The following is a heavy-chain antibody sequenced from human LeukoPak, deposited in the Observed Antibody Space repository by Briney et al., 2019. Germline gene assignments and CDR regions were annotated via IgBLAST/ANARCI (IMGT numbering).Heavy chain of an antibody. Sequence: PGGSLRLSCAASGFTFSSYGMHWVRQAPGKGLEWVAVIPYDGSNKYYADSVKGRFTISRDNSKNILYLQMSSLRPEDTAVYYCVKGEVRGYKKRGVDYWGQGTLVTVSS. CDR3: VKGEVRGYKKRGVDY. J-gene: IGHJ4*02. CDR2: IPYDGSNK. D-gene: IGHD5-18*01. CDR1: GFTFSSYG. V-gene: IGHV3-30*18.